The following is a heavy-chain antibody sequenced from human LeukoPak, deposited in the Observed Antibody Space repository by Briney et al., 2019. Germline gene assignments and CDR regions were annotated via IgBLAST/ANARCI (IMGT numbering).Heavy chain of an antibody. J-gene: IGHJ3*02. CDR2: ISWNSGSI. CDR3: AKGTSGSQTEAFDI. V-gene: IGHV3-9*03. Sequence: PGGSLRLSCAASGFTFDYYAMHWVRQAPGKGLEWVSGISWNSGSIGYADSVKGRFTISRDNAKNSLYLQMNSLRAEDMALYYCAKGTSGSQTEAFDIWGQGTMVTVSS. CDR1: GFTFDYYA. D-gene: IGHD1-26*01.